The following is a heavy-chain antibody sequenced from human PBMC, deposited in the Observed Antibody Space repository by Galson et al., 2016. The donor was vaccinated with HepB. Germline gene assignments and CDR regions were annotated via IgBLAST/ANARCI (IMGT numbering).Heavy chain of an antibody. D-gene: IGHD3-10*01. J-gene: IGHJ4*02. CDR2: INPSGGTT. CDR1: GYTFTSYY. Sequence: SVKVSCKAPGYTFTSYYMHWVRQAPGQGLEWMGIINPSGGTTIYAQKFQGRVTMTWDTSTSTVYMELRSMGSEDTAIYYCARDQGFGEDNWGQGTLVTVSS. CDR3: ARDQGFGEDN. V-gene: IGHV1-46*01.